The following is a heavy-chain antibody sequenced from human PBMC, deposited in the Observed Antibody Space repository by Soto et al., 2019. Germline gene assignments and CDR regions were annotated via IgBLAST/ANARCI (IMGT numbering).Heavy chain of an antibody. J-gene: IGHJ6*02. CDR2: INPKSGGT. Sequence: ASVKVSCKASGYSFSDYHIHWVRQAPGQGLEWLGRINPKSGGTSSAQKFQGWVTMTRDTSISTAYMELTRLRSDDTAVYFCARGHSTDCSNGVCSFFYNHEMDVWGQGTPVTVSS. CDR1: GYSFSDYH. D-gene: IGHD2-8*01. V-gene: IGHV1-2*04. CDR3: ARGHSTDCSNGVCSFFYNHEMDV.